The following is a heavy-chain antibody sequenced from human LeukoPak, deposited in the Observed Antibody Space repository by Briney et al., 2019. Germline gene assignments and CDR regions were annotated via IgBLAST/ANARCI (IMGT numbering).Heavy chain of an antibody. Sequence: PSETLSLPRTFSRDSLSNLYWDWIPPPPRKGPGGGGYNSYNGGTKYNPSLQSRVTISIDTSKNQFSLNLRSVTAADTAVYFCARRVMMSGTGVPDTWLDPWGQGILVTVS. CDR3: ARRVMMSGTGVPDTWLDP. CDR1: RDSLSNLY. CDR2: NSYNGGT. V-gene: IGHV4-59*08. J-gene: IGHJ5*02. D-gene: IGHD1-26*01.